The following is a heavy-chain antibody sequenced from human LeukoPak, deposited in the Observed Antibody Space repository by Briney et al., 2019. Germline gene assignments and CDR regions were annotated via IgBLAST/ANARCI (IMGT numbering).Heavy chain of an antibody. J-gene: IGHJ6*02. V-gene: IGHV1-18*01. CDR2: ISAYNGNT. Sequence: ASVKVSCKASGYTFTSYGISWVRQAPGQGLEWMGWISAYNGNTNYAQKLQGRVTMTTDTSTSTAYMELRSLRSDDTAVYYCASSWYYDFWSGYYGMDVWGRGTTVTVSS. CDR3: ASSWYYDFWSGYYGMDV. D-gene: IGHD3-3*01. CDR1: GYTFTSYG.